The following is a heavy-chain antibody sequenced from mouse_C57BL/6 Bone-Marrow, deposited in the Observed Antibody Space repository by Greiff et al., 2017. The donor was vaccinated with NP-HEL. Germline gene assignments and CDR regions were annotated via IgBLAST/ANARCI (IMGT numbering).Heavy chain of an antibody. CDR2: IDPSDSYT. Sequence: QVQLQQPGAELVRPGTSLKLSCKASGYTFTSYWMHWVKQRPGQGLEWIGVIDPSDSYTNYNQKFKGKATLTVDTSSSTAYMQLSSLTSEDSAVYYCAIYGSSEDYWGQGTTLTVSS. CDR1: GYTFTSYW. D-gene: IGHD1-1*01. CDR3: AIYGSSEDY. V-gene: IGHV1-59*01. J-gene: IGHJ2*01.